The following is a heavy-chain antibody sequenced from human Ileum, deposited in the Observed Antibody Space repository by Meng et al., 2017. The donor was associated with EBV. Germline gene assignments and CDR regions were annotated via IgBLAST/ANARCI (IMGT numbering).Heavy chain of an antibody. CDR1: VSSISSINW. V-gene: IGHV4-4*02. CDR3: ARDPTGGEDHQRV. D-gene: IGHD1-14*01. CDR2: IYHSGIT. J-gene: IGHJ4*02. Sequence: VPLYEPVPGRVKPSGTPSLTCAVSVSSISSINWWSWVRQPPKNELELIGKIYHSGITIYNPSLKSRVTMSVDNSKNQFSLKLNSMTAADTAVYYCARDPTGGEDHQRVWGQGTLVTVSS.